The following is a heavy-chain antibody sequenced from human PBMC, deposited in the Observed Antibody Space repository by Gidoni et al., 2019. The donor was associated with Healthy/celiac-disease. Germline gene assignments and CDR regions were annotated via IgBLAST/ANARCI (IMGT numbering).Heavy chain of an antibody. Sequence: EVQLVQSGAEVKQPGESLKISCKGSGYSCTSYWIGWVRQMPGKGLEWMGIIYPGDSDTRYSPSFQGQVTISADKSISTTYLQWSSLKASDTAMYYCARQYYDFWSGYWPASLYYYYYGMDVWGQGTTVTVSS. CDR3: ARQYYDFWSGYWPASLYYYYYGMDV. CDR1: GYSCTSYW. V-gene: IGHV5-51*01. D-gene: IGHD3-3*01. J-gene: IGHJ6*02. CDR2: IYPGDSDT.